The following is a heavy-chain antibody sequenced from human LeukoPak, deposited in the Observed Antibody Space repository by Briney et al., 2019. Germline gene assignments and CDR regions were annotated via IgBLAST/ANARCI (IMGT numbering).Heavy chain of an antibody. J-gene: IGHJ5*02. D-gene: IGHD2-15*01. Sequence: GGSLRLSCVASGFTFSSYSMNWVRQAPGEGLEWVSYISSSTGTIYYADSVKGRFTISRDNAKNSLYLQMNSLRAEDTAVYYCAREDCSGGSCYSRKLNWFDPWGQGTLVTVSS. CDR1: GFTFSSYS. CDR3: AREDCSGGSCYSRKLNWFDP. V-gene: IGHV3-48*01. CDR2: ISSSTGTI.